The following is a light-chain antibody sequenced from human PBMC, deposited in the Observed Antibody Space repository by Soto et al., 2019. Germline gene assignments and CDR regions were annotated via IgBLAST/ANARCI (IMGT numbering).Light chain of an antibody. V-gene: IGKV3-15*01. CDR3: QQYRHWPPHT. CDR2: GAS. J-gene: IGKJ4*01. Sequence: EIVMTQSPATLSVTPGETATLSCRASQNVDRAVAWYQHKPGQAPRLLIVGASSRATGVPGRFSGGGSGTEFNLAISSRQSEDFGVNYCQQYRHWPPHTFGGGTAVEIK. CDR1: QNVDRA.